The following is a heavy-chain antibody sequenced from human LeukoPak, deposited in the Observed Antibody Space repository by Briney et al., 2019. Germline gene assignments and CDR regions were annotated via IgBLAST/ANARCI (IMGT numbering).Heavy chain of an antibody. V-gene: IGHV4-34*01. Sequence: SETLSLTCAVYGGSFSGYYWSWIRQPPGKGLEWIGEINHSGSTNYNPSLKSRVTISVDTSKNQFSLKLSSVTAADTAVYYRARVGVVVAAPDYWGQGTLVTVSS. CDR2: INHSGST. CDR1: GGSFSGYY. CDR3: ARVGVVVAAPDY. D-gene: IGHD2-15*01. J-gene: IGHJ4*02.